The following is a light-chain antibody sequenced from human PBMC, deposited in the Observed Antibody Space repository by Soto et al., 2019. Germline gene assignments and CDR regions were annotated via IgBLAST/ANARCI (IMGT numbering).Light chain of an antibody. Sequence: DIPVTQSPSSLSASVGDRVTITCRTSQTVSSNLNWYQRKPGKAPSLLIYASSTLQGGVPSRFIGSGSETEFTLTISSLQPEDFATYYCQQDNMTPFTFGPGTKVHI. CDR1: QTVSSN. CDR3: QQDNMTPFT. CDR2: ASS. J-gene: IGKJ3*01. V-gene: IGKV1-39*01.